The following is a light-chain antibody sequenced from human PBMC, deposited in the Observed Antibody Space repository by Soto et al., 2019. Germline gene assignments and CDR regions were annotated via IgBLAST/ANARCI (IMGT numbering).Light chain of an antibody. V-gene: IGKV3-15*01. CDR3: QQYNNWPHT. J-gene: IGKJ4*01. CDR1: QSVSSN. Sequence: EIVMTQSPATLSVSPGERATLSCRASQSVSSNLAWYQQKPGQAPRLLIYGASTRPTGIPARFSGSGSGTEFTLTISSLQSEEFAVYYCQQYNNWPHTFGRGTKVEIK. CDR2: GAS.